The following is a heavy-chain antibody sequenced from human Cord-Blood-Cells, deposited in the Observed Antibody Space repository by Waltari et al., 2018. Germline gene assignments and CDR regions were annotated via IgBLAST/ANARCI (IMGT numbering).Heavy chain of an antibody. CDR1: GGSFRGYY. D-gene: IGHD2-15*01. J-gene: IGHJ6*02. Sequence: QVQLQQWGAGLLKPSETLSLTCAVYGGSFRGYYWSWMRQHPGKGSGWIGEINHSGSTNYNPSLKSRVTISVDTSKNQFSLKLSSVTAADTAVYYCARLRGYCSGGSCYSYYYYGMDVWGQGTTVTVSS. CDR2: INHSGST. CDR3: ARLRGYCSGGSCYSYYYYGMDV. V-gene: IGHV4-34*01.